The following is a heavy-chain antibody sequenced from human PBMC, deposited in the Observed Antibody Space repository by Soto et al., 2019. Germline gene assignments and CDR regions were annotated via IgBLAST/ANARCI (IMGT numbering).Heavy chain of an antibody. CDR3: ARDGGVAATLANYFDY. Sequence: EVQLVESGGGLVKPGGSLRLSCAASGFTFNSYSMNWVRKAPGKGLEWVSSMSRSSRYIYYADSVKGRFTISRDNAKNSVYLQMNSLRAEDTAVYYCARDGGVAATLANYFDYWGQGTLVTVSS. V-gene: IGHV3-21*01. CDR1: GFTFNSYS. J-gene: IGHJ4*02. D-gene: IGHD2-15*01. CDR2: MSRSSRYI.